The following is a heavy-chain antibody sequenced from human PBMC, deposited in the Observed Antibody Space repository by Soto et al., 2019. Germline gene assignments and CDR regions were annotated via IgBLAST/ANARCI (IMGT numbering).Heavy chain of an antibody. Sequence: GASVKVSCKASGYTFTSYDINWVRQATGQGLEWMGWMNPNSGNTGYAQKFQGRVTMTRNTSISTAYLELSSLRSEDTAVYYCARGPSLIRGRDYYYGMDVWGQGTTVTASS. J-gene: IGHJ6*02. V-gene: IGHV1-8*01. CDR1: GYTFTSYD. CDR3: ARGPSLIRGRDYYYGMDV. D-gene: IGHD3-16*01. CDR2: MNPNSGNT.